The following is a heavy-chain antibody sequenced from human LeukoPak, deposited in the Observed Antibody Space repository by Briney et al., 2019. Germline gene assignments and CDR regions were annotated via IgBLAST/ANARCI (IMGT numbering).Heavy chain of an antibody. CDR1: GYTFTGYY. CDR2: INPNSGGT. V-gene: IGHV1-2*02. Sequence: ASVKVSCKASGYTFTGYYMHWVRQAPGQGLEWMGWINPNSGGTNYAQNFQGRVAMTGDTFIKTAYMELSSLRSDDTAVYYCAREDYSNGYYRGGWFDPWGQGTQVTVSS. J-gene: IGHJ5*02. CDR3: AREDYSNGYYRGGWFDP. D-gene: IGHD6-19*01.